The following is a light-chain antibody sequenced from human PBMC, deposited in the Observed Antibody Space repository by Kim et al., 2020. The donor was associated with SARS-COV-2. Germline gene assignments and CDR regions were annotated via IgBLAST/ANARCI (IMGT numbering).Light chain of an antibody. CDR3: LQYFKTPFT. CDR1: QSVLWRSNNNDL. Sequence: DIVMTQSPDSLAVSLGERATINCKSSQSVLWRSNNNDLLTWYQQKPGQPPKVLFYWASTRASGVPDRFSASGSGTDFTLTISSLQAEDVAVYYCLQYFKTPFTFGQGTKVDIK. J-gene: IGKJ2*01. V-gene: IGKV4-1*01. CDR2: WAS.